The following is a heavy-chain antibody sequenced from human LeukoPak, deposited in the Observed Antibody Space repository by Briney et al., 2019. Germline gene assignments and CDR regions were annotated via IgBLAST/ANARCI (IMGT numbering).Heavy chain of an antibody. D-gene: IGHD2-21*02. CDR3: ARGSLGGDCFY. V-gene: IGHV3-21*01. CDR2: ISSSSSYI. CDR1: GLTFSGYG. Sequence: GKSLRLSCAASGLTFSGYGIHWVRQAPGKGLEWVSSISSSSSYIYYADSVKGRFTISRDNAKNSLYLQMNSLRAEDTAVYYCARGSLGGDCFYWGQGTLVTVSS. J-gene: IGHJ4*02.